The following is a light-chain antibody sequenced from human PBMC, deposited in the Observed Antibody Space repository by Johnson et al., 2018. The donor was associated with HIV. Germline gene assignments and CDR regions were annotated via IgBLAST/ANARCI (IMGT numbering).Light chain of an antibody. CDR1: SSNIGNNY. Sequence: QSVLTQPPSVSAAPGQKVTIPCSGSSSNIGNNYVSWYQQLPGTAPKLLIYDNDKRPSGIPDRFSASKSNTSATLGITALQTGAEANYYCAAWDSSLSARYVFGPGTKVTVL. V-gene: IGLV1-51*01. J-gene: IGLJ1*01. CDR2: DND. CDR3: AAWDSSLSARYV.